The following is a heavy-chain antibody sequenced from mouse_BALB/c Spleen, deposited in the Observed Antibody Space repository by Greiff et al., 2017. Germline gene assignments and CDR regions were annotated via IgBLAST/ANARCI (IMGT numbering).Heavy chain of an antibody. CDR3: ATSGNYADYFDY. CDR1: GFNIKDTY. CDR2: IDPANGNT. J-gene: IGHJ2*01. V-gene: IGHV14-3*02. D-gene: IGHD2-1*01. Sequence: EVQLQQSGAELVKPGASVKLSCTASGFNIKDTYMHWVKQRPEQGLEWIGRIDPANGNTKYDPKFQGKATITADTSSNTAYLQLSSLTSEDTAVYYCATSGNYADYFDYWGQGTTLTVSS.